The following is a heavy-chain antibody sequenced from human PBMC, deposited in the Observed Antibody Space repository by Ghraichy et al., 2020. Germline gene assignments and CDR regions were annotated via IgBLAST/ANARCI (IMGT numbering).Heavy chain of an antibody. V-gene: IGHV3-11*01. D-gene: IGHD2-15*01. CDR3: AREYCSGGSCYSNDYYYYGMDV. CDR2: ISSSGSTI. Sequence: GGSLRLSCAASGFTFSDYYMSWIRQAPGKGLEWVSYISSSGSTIYYADSVKGRFTISRDNAKNSLYLQMNSLRAEDTAVYYCAREYCSGGSCYSNDYYYYGMDVWGQGTTVTVSS. J-gene: IGHJ6*02. CDR1: GFTFSDYY.